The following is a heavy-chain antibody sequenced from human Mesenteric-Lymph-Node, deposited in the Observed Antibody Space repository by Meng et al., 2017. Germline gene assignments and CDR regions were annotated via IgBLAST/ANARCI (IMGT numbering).Heavy chain of an antibody. CDR3: AKDLAYYYDSSGYYYDGGWFDP. D-gene: IGHD3-22*01. CDR1: GFTFSSHV. CDR2: ITQSAGST. J-gene: IGHJ5*02. Sequence: GESLKISCEASGFTFSSHVMYWVRQAPGKGLEWVSAITQSAGSTYYADSVKGRFTISRDNSKNTLYLQMNSLRAEDTAVYYCAKDLAYYYDSSGYYYDGGWFDPWGQGTLVTVSS. V-gene: IGHV3-23*01.